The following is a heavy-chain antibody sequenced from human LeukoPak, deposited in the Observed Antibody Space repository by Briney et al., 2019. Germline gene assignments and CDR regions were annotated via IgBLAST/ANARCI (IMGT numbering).Heavy chain of an antibody. CDR3: AGVRNAGIFGPYYYMDV. CDR2: IYYSGST. CDR1: GGSISSSSYY. J-gene: IGHJ6*03. V-gene: IGHV4-39*01. D-gene: IGHD3-3*01. Sequence: SETLSLTCTVSGGSISSSSYYWGWIRQPPGKGLEWIGSIYYSGSTYYNPSLKSRVTISVDTSKNQFSLKLSSVTAADTAVYYCAGVRNAGIFGPYYYMDVWGKGTTVTVSS.